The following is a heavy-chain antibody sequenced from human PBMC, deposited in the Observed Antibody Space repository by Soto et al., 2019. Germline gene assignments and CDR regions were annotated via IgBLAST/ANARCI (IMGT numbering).Heavy chain of an antibody. CDR3: ARGDNVLRYFDWLFH. D-gene: IGHD3-9*01. V-gene: IGHV4-34*01. Sequence: PSETLSLTCAVYGGSFSGYYWSWIRQPPGKGLEWIGEINHSGSTNYNPSLKSRVTISVDTSKNQFSLKLSSVTAADTAVYYCARGDNVLRYFDWLFHWGQGTLVTVS. CDR1: GGSFSGYY. CDR2: INHSGST. J-gene: IGHJ5*02.